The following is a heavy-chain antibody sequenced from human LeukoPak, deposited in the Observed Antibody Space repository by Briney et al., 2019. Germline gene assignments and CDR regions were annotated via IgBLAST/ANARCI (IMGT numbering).Heavy chain of an antibody. CDR2: IYTSGST. V-gene: IGHV4-4*07. J-gene: IGHJ6*03. Sequence: SETLSLTCTVPGGSVSTYYWSWIRQPAGKGLEWIGRIYTSGSTNYNPSLKSRVTISEDTSKNQFSLKLSSVTAADTAVYYCARARGSSSRYYYMDVWGKGTTVTVSS. D-gene: IGHD6-6*01. CDR1: GGSVSTYY. CDR3: ARARGSSSRYYYMDV.